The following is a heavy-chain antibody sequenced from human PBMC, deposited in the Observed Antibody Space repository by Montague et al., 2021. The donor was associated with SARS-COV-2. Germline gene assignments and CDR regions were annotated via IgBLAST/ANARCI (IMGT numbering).Heavy chain of an antibody. CDR3: ARDVVAAPGTFDY. V-gene: IGHV4-4*07. Sequence: SETLSLTCTVSGDSISYFYWSWIRQPAGKGLEWIGRVSASGSTNYNPSLNSRVTMSVDTSKKQFSLRLSPVTAADTADYYCARDVVAAPGTFDYWGQGTLVTVSS. CDR2: VSASGST. D-gene: IGHD6-13*01. J-gene: IGHJ4*02. CDR1: GDSISYFY.